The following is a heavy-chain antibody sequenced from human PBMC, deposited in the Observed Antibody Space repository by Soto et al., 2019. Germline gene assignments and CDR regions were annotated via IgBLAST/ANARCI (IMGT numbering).Heavy chain of an antibody. V-gene: IGHV4-39*01. J-gene: IGHJ6*02. Sequence: SETLSLTCTVSGGSISSSSYYWGWIRQPPGKGLEWIGSIYYSGSTYYNPSLKSRVTISVDTSKNQFSLKLSSVTAADTAVYYCARIAGIAAAGTFYYYYYGMDVWGQGTTVT. CDR3: ARIAGIAAAGTFYYYYYGMDV. CDR1: GGSISSSSYY. D-gene: IGHD6-13*01. CDR2: IYYSGST.